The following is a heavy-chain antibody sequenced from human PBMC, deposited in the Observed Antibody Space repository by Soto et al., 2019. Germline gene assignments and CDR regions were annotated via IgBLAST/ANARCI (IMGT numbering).Heavy chain of an antibody. CDR1: GFTFTRYS. CDR2: ISSTTNYI. V-gene: IGHV3-21*06. CDR3: ARESEDLTSNFDY. J-gene: IGHJ4*02. Sequence: GGSLRLSCAASGFTFTRYSMNWVRQAPGKGLEWVSSISSTTNYIYYGDSMKGRFTISRDNAKNSLYLEMNSLRAEDTAVYYCARESEDLTSNFDYWGQGTLVPVSS.